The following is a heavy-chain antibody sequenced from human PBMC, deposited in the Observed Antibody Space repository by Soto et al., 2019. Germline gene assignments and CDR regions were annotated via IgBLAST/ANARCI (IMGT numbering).Heavy chain of an antibody. CDR1: GFTFTRYS. CDR2: ISSTTNYI. V-gene: IGHV3-21*06. CDR3: ARESEDLTSNFDY. J-gene: IGHJ4*02. Sequence: GGSLRLSCAASGFTFTRYSMNWVRQAPGKGLEWVSSISSTTNYIYYGDSMKGRFTISRDNAKNSLYLEMNSLRAEDTAVYYCARESEDLTSNFDYWGQGTLVPVSS.